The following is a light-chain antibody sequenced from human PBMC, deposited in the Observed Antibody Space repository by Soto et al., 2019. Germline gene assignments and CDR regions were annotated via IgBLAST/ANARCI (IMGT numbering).Light chain of an antibody. Sequence: DIVMTQSPATLSSSPGERATLSCRASQSVSSYLAWYQQKPGQAPRLLIYDASNMATGIPARFSGSGSGTDFTLTISSLEPEDFAVYYCEQHSHWYTFGQGTKVEIK. V-gene: IGKV3-11*01. CDR1: QSVSSY. CDR2: DAS. CDR3: EQHSHWYT. J-gene: IGKJ2*01.